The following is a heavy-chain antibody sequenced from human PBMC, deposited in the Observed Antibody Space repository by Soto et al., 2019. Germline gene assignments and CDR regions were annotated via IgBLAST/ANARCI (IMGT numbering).Heavy chain of an antibody. J-gene: IGHJ5*02. CDR1: GYTFSDYY. V-gene: IGHV1-2*04. CDR2: INPNSGAT. CDR3: ARGGSYATGSHNWFEP. D-gene: IGHD3-10*01. Sequence: GASVKVSCKASGYTFSDYYIHWVRQAPGQGLEWMGYINPNSGATNYAHRFQGWVTMTRDTSINTAFMYLSRLKSDDTAVYYCARGGSYATGSHNWFEPWGQGTLVTVSS.